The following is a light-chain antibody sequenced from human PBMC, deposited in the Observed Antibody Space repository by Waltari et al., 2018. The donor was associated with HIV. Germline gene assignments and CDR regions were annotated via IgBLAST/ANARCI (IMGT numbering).Light chain of an antibody. Sequence: QSALTQPHSVSGSPGQSVTISCTGPSSDVGGYDYVSWYQQHPGKAPKFIIYDVTKRPAGVPARFSASKSGNTASLTISDLQTEDEADYYCSSFAGTYTWVFGGGTKLTVL. CDR1: SSDVGGYDY. CDR2: DVT. J-gene: IGLJ3*02. CDR3: SSFAGTYTWV. V-gene: IGLV2-11*01.